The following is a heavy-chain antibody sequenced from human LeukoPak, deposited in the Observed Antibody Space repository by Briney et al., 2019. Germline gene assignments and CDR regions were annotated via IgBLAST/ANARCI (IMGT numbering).Heavy chain of an antibody. V-gene: IGHV1-69*06. CDR1: GGTFSSYD. CDR3: ASGRTDIVIVPATLRNYYFDY. J-gene: IGHJ4*02. D-gene: IGHD2-2*01. CDR2: VMPIFATA. Sequence: ASVKVSCKASGGTFSSYDISWVRQAPGQGLEWMGGVMPIFATANYAQKFQGRVTITADKSTSTAYMELSSLRSEDTAVYYCASGRTDIVIVPATLRNYYFDYWGQGTLVTVSS.